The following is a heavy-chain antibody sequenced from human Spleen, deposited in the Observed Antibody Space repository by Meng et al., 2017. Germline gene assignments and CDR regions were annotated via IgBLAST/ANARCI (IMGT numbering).Heavy chain of an antibody. CDR1: GFTFSSYW. CDR3: ASGPVVSVLYYYYYGMDV. Sequence: GGSLRLSCAASGFTFSSYWMSWVRQAPGKGLEWVANIKQDGSEKYYVDSEKGRFTISRDNAKNSLYLQMNSLRAEDTAVYYCASGPVVSVLYYYYYGMDVWGQGTTVTVSS. J-gene: IGHJ6*02. CDR2: IKQDGSEK. V-gene: IGHV3-7*01. D-gene: IGHD2-21*01.